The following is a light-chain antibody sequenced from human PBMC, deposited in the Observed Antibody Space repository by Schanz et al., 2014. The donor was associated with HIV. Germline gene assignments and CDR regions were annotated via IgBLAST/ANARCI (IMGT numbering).Light chain of an antibody. Sequence: DIQMTQSPSSLSASVGDRVTITCRASQSISSYLNWYQQKPGKAPKLLIYAASSLQSGVPSRFSGSGSGTEFTLTISSLQPDDSASYYCQQYDSYPGTFGQGTQVEIK. CDR1: QSISSY. J-gene: IGKJ1*01. CDR3: QQYDSYPGT. V-gene: IGKV1-39*01. CDR2: AAS.